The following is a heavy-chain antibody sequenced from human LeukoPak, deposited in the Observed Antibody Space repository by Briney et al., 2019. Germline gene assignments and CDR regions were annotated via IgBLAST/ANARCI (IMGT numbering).Heavy chain of an antibody. CDR2: INHSGST. D-gene: IGHD1-26*01. J-gene: IGHJ4*02. CDR1: GGSLSGYY. Sequence: SETLSLTCAVYGGSLSGYYWSWIRQPPGKGLEWIGEINHSGSTNYNPSLKSRVTISVDTSKNQFSLKLNSVTAADTAVYYCAWGWELLGFYFDYWGQGILVTVSS. CDR3: AWGWELLGFYFDY. V-gene: IGHV4-34*01.